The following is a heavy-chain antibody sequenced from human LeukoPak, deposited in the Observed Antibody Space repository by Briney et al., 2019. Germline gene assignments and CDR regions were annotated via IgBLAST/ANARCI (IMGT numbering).Heavy chain of an antibody. J-gene: IGHJ5*02. CDR2: ICSDGNT. D-gene: IGHD2-2*01. Sequence: GGSLRLSCAVSGLTVTSIYMSWVRQAPGKGLEWVSFICSDGNTYYADSVKGRFTISRDSSRNTLYLQMNSLRVEDTAVYYCAGDTHSSNWYDHWGQGTLVTVSS. V-gene: IGHV3-53*01. CDR1: GLTVTSIY. CDR3: AGDTHSSNWYDH.